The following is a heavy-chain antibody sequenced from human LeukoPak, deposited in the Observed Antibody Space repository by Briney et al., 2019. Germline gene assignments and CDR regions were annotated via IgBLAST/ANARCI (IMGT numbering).Heavy chain of an antibody. CDR3: ARQEGEDIVVVVAAGNWFDP. V-gene: IGHV4-39*01. J-gene: IGHJ5*02. CDR1: GGSISSSSYY. Sequence: SETLSLTCNVSGGSISSSSYYWGWIRQPPGKGLEWIGSIYYSGSTYYNPSLKSRVTISVDTSKNQFSLKLSSVTAADTAVYYWARQEGEDIVVVVAAGNWFDPWGQGTLVTVSS. D-gene: IGHD2-15*01. CDR2: IYYSGST.